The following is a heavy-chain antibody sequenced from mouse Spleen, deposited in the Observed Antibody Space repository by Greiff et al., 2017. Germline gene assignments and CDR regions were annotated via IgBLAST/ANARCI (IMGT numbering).Heavy chain of an antibody. V-gene: IGHV1-80*01. CDR3: ARGIYYGNYRDY. CDR2: IYPGDGDT. D-gene: IGHD2-1*01. CDR1: GYAFSSYW. Sequence: VKLQESGAELVKPGASVKISCKASGYAFSSYWMSWVKQRPGKGLEWIGQIYPGDGDTNYNGKFKGKATLTADKSSSTAYMQLSSLTSEDSAVYFCARGIYYGNYRDYWGQGTTLTVSS. J-gene: IGHJ2*01.